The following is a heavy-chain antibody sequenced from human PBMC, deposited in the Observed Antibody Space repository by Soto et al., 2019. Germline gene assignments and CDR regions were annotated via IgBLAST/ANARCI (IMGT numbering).Heavy chain of an antibody. CDR3: ARSVEGHFDY. CDR1: GFTFSIYS. CDR2: ITSDTLTI. Sequence: EVQLVESGGGLVQPGGSLRLSCAASGFTFSIYSMNWVRQAPGKGLEWFSYITSDTLTIKYTDSVKGRFIISRDNAKNSLYLQMNSLRDEDTAVYFCARSVEGHFDYWGQGTVVTVSS. D-gene: IGHD6-19*01. V-gene: IGHV3-48*02. J-gene: IGHJ4*02.